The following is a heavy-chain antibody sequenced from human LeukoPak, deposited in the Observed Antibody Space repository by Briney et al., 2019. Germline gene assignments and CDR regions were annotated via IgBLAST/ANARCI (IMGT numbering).Heavy chain of an antibody. CDR3: ARAPSGCGGSCPSDH. CDR1: AGSLTSYY. CDR2: IHENEDS. Sequence: TPSETLSPTCTVSAGSLTSYYWRCIRHPAGKGLEWIGSIHENEDSNNNPTLRSRVTRALDTSGNQVTLKLISVTAADTAVYSCARAPSGCGGSCPSDHWGPGTLVTVTS. V-gene: IGHV4-4*07. D-gene: IGHD2-15*01. J-gene: IGHJ4*02.